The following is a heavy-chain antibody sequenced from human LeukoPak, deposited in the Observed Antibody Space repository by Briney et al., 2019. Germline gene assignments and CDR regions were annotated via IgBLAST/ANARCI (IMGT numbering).Heavy chain of an antibody. CDR1: GFTFSSYA. CDR3: ARDSHYGAGGFDY. D-gene: IGHD4-17*01. Sequence: GRSLRLSCAASGFTFSSYAMHWVRQAPGKGLEWVAVISYDGSNKYYADSVKGRFTISRDNSKNTLYLQMNSLRAEDTAVYYCARDSHYGAGGFDYWGQGTLVTVSS. J-gene: IGHJ4*02. CDR2: ISYDGSNK. V-gene: IGHV3-30-3*01.